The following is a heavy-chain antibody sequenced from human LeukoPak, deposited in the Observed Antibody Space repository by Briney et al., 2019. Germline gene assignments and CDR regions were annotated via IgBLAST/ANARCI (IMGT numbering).Heavy chain of an antibody. CDR1: GFTFKSYA. D-gene: IGHD3-3*01. J-gene: IGHJ4*02. V-gene: IGHV3-23*01. Sequence: GGSLRLSCAASGFTFKSYAMSWVRQAPGKGLEWVSAISGSGGSTYYADSVKGRFTISRDNSKNTLYLQMNSLRAEDTAVYYCDTTGYYDFWSGYSDFDYWGQGTLVTVSS. CDR2: ISGSGGST. CDR3: DTTGYYDFWSGYSDFDY.